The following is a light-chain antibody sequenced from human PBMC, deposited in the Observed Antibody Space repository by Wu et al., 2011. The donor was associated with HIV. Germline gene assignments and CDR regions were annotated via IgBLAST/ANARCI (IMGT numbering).Light chain of an antibody. CDR3: HQRSTWPLT. CDR2: DAS. J-gene: IGKJ5*01. CDR1: QSVNNY. V-gene: IGKV3-11*01. Sequence: EIVLTQSPATLSLSPGERATLSCRATQSVNNYLAWYQQKPGQAPRLLIHDASNRATGIPARFSGSGSGTDFTLTISSLEPEDFAIYYCHQRSTWPLTFGQGTRLEMK.